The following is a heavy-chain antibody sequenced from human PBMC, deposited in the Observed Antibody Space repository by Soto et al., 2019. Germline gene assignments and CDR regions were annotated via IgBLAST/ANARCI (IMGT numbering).Heavy chain of an antibody. J-gene: IGHJ6*02. CDR1: GYSFTSYW. D-gene: IGHD3-22*01. Sequence: GESLKISCKGSGYSFTSYWISWVRQMPGKGLERMGRIDPSDSYTNYSPSFQGHVTISADKSISTAYLQWSSLKASDTAMFYCARQYYYDSSGSYGMDVWGQGTTVTVSS. V-gene: IGHV5-10-1*01. CDR3: ARQYYYDSSGSYGMDV. CDR2: IDPSDSYT.